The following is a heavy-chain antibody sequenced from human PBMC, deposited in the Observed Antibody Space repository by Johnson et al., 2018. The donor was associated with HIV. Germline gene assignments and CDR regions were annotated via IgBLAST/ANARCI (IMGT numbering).Heavy chain of an antibody. D-gene: IGHD3-3*02. CDR2: IKQDGSNK. V-gene: IGHV3-7*01. CDR1: GFTFSSYL. Sequence: VQLVESGGGLVQPGGSLRLSCAASGFTFSSYLMSWVRQAPGKGLEWVANIKQDGSNKNYADSVKGRFTISRDNSKNTLYLQMNSLRAEDPAMYYCAKDLGESKDEEWATDYEDFSIAYPVDDPRAVVGAFDIWGQGTMVTVSS. CDR3: AKDLGESKDEEWATDYEDFSIAYPVDDPRAVVGAFDI. J-gene: IGHJ3*02.